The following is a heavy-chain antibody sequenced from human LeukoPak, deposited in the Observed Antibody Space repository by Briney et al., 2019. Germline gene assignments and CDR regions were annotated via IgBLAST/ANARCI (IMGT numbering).Heavy chain of an antibody. CDR1: NDSITMYY. CDR3: ARGRVSSSTWYSTYYYFFYMDF. J-gene: IGHJ6*03. D-gene: IGHD4-11*01. CDR2: VDHTGST. Sequence: PSETLSFTCTVSNDSITMYYWTWIRQPPGKGLEWIGHVDHTGSTRFNPSLHGRVSISRDTSKNFFSLRLRSVTAADTAVYFCARGRVSSSTWYSTYYYFFYMDFWGKGTTVTVSS. V-gene: IGHV4-59*01.